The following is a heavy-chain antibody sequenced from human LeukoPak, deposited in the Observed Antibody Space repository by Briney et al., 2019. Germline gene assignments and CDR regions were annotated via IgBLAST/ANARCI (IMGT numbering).Heavy chain of an antibody. D-gene: IGHD5-18*01. Sequence: TGGSLRLSCAASGFTFSSYEMNWVRQAPGKGLEWVSYISSSGSTIYYADSVKGRFTISGDNAKNSLYLQMNSLRAEDTAVYYCARAGRVGYSYGYPLYYFDYWGQGTLVSVSS. V-gene: IGHV3-48*03. CDR2: ISSSGSTI. CDR1: GFTFSSYE. CDR3: ARAGRVGYSYGYPLYYFDY. J-gene: IGHJ4*02.